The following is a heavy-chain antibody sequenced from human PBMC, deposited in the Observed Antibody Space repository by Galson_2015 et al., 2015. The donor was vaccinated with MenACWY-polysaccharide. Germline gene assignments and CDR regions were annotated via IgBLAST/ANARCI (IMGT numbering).Heavy chain of an antibody. CDR1: GGSMSSYH. CDR2: IHYSGVT. V-gene: IGHV4-59*01. Sequence: ETLSLTCTVSGGSMSSYHWTWIRQFPGKGLEWIGWIHYSGVTKYSPSLNSRVTISVDTSRNQFSLKLSSVTTADTAVYFCARIGGVNRRNYYNYGWFDPWGQGTLVTVSS. J-gene: IGHJ5*02. D-gene: IGHD5-18*01. CDR3: ARIGGVNRRNYYNYGWFDP.